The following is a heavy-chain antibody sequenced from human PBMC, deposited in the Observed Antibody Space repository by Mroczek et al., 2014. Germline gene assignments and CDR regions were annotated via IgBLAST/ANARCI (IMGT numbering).Heavy chain of an antibody. V-gene: IGHV3-33*01. CDR3: ARDRYCSSTSCYSEFDY. J-gene: IGHJ4*02. CDR2: IWYDGSNK. CDR1: GFTFSSYG. Sequence: QVQLVQSGGGVVQPGRSLRLSCAASGFTFSSYGMHWVRQAPGKGLEWVAVIWYDGSNKYYADSVKGRFTISRDNSKNTLYLQMNSLRAEDTAVYYCARDRYCSSTSCYSEFDYWGQGTPGHRLL. D-gene: IGHD2-2*01.